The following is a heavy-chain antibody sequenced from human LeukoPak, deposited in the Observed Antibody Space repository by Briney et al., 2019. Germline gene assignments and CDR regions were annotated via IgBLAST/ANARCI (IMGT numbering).Heavy chain of an antibody. Sequence: AGSLTLSCAASGFTISSHSMNWVRQAPGKGLEWVSPISSSRSHIYYADSVKGRFTISRDNAKNSLYLQMNSLRAEDTAVYYCARGGLYSSSSYYYYMDVWGKGTTVTVSS. CDR1: GFTISSHS. J-gene: IGHJ6*03. V-gene: IGHV3-21*01. D-gene: IGHD6-6*01. CDR2: ISSSRSHI. CDR3: ARGGLYSSSSYYYYMDV.